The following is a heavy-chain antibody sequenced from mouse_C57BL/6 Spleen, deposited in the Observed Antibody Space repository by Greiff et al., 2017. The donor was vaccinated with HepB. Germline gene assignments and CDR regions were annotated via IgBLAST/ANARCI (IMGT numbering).Heavy chain of an antibody. CDR1: GYTFTDYE. D-gene: IGHD2-2*01. CDR2: IDPETGGT. Sequence: QVQLKESGAELVRPGASVTLSCKASGYTFTDYEMHWVKQTPVHGLEWIGAIDPETGGTAYNQKFKGKAILTADKSSSTAYMELRSLTSEDSAVYYCTRWLPHWYFDVWGTGTTVTVSS. J-gene: IGHJ1*03. CDR3: TRWLPHWYFDV. V-gene: IGHV1-15*01.